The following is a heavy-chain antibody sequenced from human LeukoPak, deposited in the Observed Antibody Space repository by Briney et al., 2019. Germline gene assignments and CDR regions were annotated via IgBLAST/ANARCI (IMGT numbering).Heavy chain of an antibody. Sequence: GGSLRLSCAASGFTFSNYWMNWVRQAPGKGLQWVANIKQDGSEKYYVDSVKGRFTISRDNAKNSLYLQMNSLRAEDTAVYYCARRVAAAGSWEYYMDVWGKGTTVTVSS. D-gene: IGHD6-13*01. CDR2: IKQDGSEK. CDR3: ARRVAAAGSWEYYMDV. J-gene: IGHJ6*03. CDR1: GFTFSNYW. V-gene: IGHV3-7*01.